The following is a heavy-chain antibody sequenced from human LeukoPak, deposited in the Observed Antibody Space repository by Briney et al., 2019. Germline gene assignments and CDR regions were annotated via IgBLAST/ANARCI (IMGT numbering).Heavy chain of an antibody. V-gene: IGHV1-2*02. CDR3: ARGPPGNPADY. J-gene: IGHJ4*02. CDR2: IKPNSGDT. Sequence: ASVKVSCKASGYTFSGYNMHWVRQAPGQGLEWMGWIKPNSGDTNYAQKFQGRVTMTRDTSISTYYMELNWLTFDDTAVYYCARGPPGNPADYWGQGTLVSVSS. CDR1: GYTFSGYN. D-gene: IGHD4-23*01.